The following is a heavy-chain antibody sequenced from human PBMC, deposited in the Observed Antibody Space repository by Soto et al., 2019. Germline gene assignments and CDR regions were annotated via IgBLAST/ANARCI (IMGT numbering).Heavy chain of an antibody. Sequence: QVQLVESGGGVVQPGRSLRLSCAASGFTFSSYGMHWVRQAPGKGLEWVAVISYDGSNKYYADSVKGRFTISRDNSKNTLYLQMNGLGAEDTGGFYWSKDGGGGSTLNPYYYYGMDVWGQGTTVTVSS. CDR2: ISYDGSNK. CDR3: SKDGGGGSTLNPYYYYGMDV. CDR1: GFTFSSYG. J-gene: IGHJ6*02. V-gene: IGHV3-30*18. D-gene: IGHD2-2*01.